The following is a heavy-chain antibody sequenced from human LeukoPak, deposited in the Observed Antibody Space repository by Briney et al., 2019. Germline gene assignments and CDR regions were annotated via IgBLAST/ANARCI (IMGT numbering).Heavy chain of an antibody. CDR1: GGTFSSYA. Sequence: GASVKVSCKASGGTFSSYAISWVRQAPGQGLEWMGGIIPIFGTANYAQKFQGGVTITADESTSTAYMELSSLRSEDTAVYYCARGSSTILTDFDYWGQGTLVTVSS. D-gene: IGHD2-2*01. CDR3: ARGSSTILTDFDY. CDR2: IIPIFGTA. J-gene: IGHJ4*02. V-gene: IGHV1-69*01.